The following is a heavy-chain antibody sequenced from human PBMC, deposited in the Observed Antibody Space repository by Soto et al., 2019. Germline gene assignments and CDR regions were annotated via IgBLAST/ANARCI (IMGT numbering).Heavy chain of an antibody. D-gene: IGHD2-2*01. CDR1: GGSITGHY. J-gene: IGHJ4*02. V-gene: IGHV4-4*07. CDR2: IYSSGST. Sequence: SETLSLTCTVSGGSITGHYWSWTRLPAGTGLEWIWRIYSSGSTNYNPTRKSRVTMSEDTSKIQFSLRLTAVTAADTAMYYCARETCCSSGSCYVADYWGQGTLVTVSS. CDR3: ARETCCSSGSCYVADY.